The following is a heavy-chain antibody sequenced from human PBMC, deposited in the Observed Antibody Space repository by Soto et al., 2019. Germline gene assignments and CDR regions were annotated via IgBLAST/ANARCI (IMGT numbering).Heavy chain of an antibody. CDR2: IYYTGST. D-gene: IGHD6-6*01. CDR1: GGSVNSDNFY. J-gene: IGHJ4*02. CDR3: AREFSNSPEASDS. Sequence: ASETLSLTCTVSGGSVNSDNFYWSWIRQPPGRGLEWIGYIYYTGSTNYNHSLKSRVTISIVTSRNQFSLKLRSVTVADTAATYWAREFSNSPEASDSWDQGSLVTVSS. V-gene: IGHV4-61*01.